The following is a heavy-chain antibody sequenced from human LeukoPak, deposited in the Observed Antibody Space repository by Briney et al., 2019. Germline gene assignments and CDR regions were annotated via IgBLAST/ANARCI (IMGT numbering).Heavy chain of an antibody. CDR2: IYHSGST. D-gene: IGHD2-15*01. Sequence: SETLSLTCTVSGYSISSGYYWGWIRPPPGKGLEWIGSIYHSGSTYYNPSLKSRVTISVDTSKNQFSLKLSSVTAADTAVYYCAREVGGDYFDYWGQGTLVTVSS. CDR3: AREVGGDYFDY. V-gene: IGHV4-38-2*02. J-gene: IGHJ4*02. CDR1: GYSISSGYY.